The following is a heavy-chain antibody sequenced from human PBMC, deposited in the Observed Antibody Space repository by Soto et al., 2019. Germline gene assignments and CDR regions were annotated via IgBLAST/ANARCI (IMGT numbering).Heavy chain of an antibody. CDR1: GFTCSSYA. D-gene: IGHD1-26*01. V-gene: IGHV3-23*01. CDR2: ISGSGGIT. Sequence: GGSLRLSCAASGFTCSSYAMSWVRQAPGKGLEWVSGISGSGGITYYADSVKGRFTISRDNSKNTLYLQLNSLRAEDTAVYYCAQSKVGATSNYFDYWGQGTLVTVSS. CDR3: AQSKVGATSNYFDY. J-gene: IGHJ4*02.